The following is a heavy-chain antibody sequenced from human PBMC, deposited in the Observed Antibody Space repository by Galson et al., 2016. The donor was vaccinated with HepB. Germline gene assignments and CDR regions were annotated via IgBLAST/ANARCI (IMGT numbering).Heavy chain of an antibody. J-gene: IGHJ4*02. V-gene: IGHV3-13*01. CDR3: VRAFTTTWYHFDY. CDR2: IGISGAT. Sequence: SMRLPCAASGFSCSSYDMLWARQATGKGLEWVSAIGISGATYYSDSVRGRFTISRENARDSFYLQMNGLTAGDTALYYCVRAFTTTWYHFDYWGQGTVVTVSS. D-gene: IGHD3-22*01. CDR1: GFSCSSYD.